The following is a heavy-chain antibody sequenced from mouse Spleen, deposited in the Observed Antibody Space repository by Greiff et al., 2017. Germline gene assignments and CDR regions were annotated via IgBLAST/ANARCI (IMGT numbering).Heavy chain of an antibody. CDR3: ARAPYYYGSSLYFDY. V-gene: IGHV1-54*01. J-gene: IGHJ2*01. D-gene: IGHD1-1*01. Sequence: VQLQQSGAELVRPGTSVKVSCKASGYAFTNYLIEWVKQRPGQGLEWIGVINPGSGGTNYNEKFKGKATLTADKSSSTAYMQLSSLTSEDSAVYFCARAPYYYGSSLYFDYWGQGTTLTVSS. CDR1: GYAFTNYL. CDR2: INPGSGGT.